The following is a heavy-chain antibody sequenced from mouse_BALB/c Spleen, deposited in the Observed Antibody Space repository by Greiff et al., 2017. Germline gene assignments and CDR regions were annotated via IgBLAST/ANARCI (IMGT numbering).Heavy chain of an antibody. Sequence: VNVVESGPDLVAPSQSLSITCTVSGFSLTSYGVHWVRQPPGKGLEWLVVIWSDGSTTYNSALKSRLSISKDNSKSQVFLKMNSLQTDDTAMYYCARHPSYDYYAMDYWGQGTSVTVSS. CDR1: GFSLTSYG. CDR3: ARHPSYDYYAMDY. CDR2: IWSDGST. D-gene: IGHD2-10*01. V-gene: IGHV2-6-2*01. J-gene: IGHJ4*01.